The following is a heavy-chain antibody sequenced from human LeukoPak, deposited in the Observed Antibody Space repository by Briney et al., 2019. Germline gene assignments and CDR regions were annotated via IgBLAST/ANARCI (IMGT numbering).Heavy chain of an antibody. CDR2: INHSGST. V-gene: IGHV4-34*01. J-gene: IGHJ5*02. CDR3: ARDLAFGGANWFDP. Sequence: SETLSLTCAVYGGSFSGYYWSWIRQPPGKGLEWIGEINHSGSTNYNPSLKSRVTMSVDTSKNQFSLKLSSVTAADTAVYYCARDLAFGGANWFDPWGQGTLVTASS. D-gene: IGHD3-16*01. CDR1: GGSFSGYY.